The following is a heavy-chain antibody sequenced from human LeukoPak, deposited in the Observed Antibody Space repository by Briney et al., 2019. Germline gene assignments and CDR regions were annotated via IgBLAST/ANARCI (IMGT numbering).Heavy chain of an antibody. CDR2: ISGSGGRT. CDR1: GFTFSSYA. V-gene: IGHV3-23*01. J-gene: IGHJ6*03. D-gene: IGHD3-3*01. CDR3: AKYYDFWSGYSQHYYYMDV. Sequence: PGGSLRLSCAASGFTFSSYAMNWVRQAPGKGLEWVSSISGSGGRTYYADSVKGRFTISRDNSKNTLYLQMNSLRAEDTAVYYCAKYYDFWSGYSQHYYYMDVWGKGTTVTVSS.